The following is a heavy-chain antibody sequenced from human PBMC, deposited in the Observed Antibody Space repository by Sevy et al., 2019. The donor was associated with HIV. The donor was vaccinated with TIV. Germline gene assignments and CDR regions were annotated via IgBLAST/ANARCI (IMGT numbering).Heavy chain of an antibody. D-gene: IGHD2-21*02. V-gene: IGHV1-8*01. J-gene: IGHJ6*02. CDR3: ARVLVVVVTAIPYYYGMDV. Sequence: ASVKVSCKASGYTFTSYDINWVRQATGQGLEWMGWMNPNSGNTGYALKFQGRVTMTRNTSISTAYMELSSLRSEDTAVYYCARVLVVVVTAIPYYYGMDVWGQGTTVTVSS. CDR2: MNPNSGNT. CDR1: GYTFTSYD.